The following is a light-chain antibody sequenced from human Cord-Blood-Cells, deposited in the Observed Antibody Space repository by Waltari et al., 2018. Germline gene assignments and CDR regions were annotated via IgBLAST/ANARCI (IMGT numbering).Light chain of an antibody. CDR2: DAS. CDR3: QQRSNWPPRLT. J-gene: IGKJ4*01. Sequence: EIVLTQSPATLSLSPGERATLSYRASQSVSSYLAWYQQKPGQAPRLLMYDASNRATGIPARFSGSGSGTDFTLTISSLEPEDFAVYYCQQRSNWPPRLTFGGGTEVEIK. CDR1: QSVSSY. V-gene: IGKV3-11*01.